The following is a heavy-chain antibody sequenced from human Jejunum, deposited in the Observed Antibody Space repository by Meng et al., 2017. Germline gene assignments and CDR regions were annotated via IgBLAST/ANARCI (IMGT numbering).Heavy chain of an antibody. CDR3: AGWGSRNY. J-gene: IGHJ4*02. D-gene: IGHD7-27*01. V-gene: IGHV3-7*01. CDR2: INPDGSAK. CDR1: GFTFSTYW. Sequence: GESLKISCAASGFTFSTYWMNWVRQAPGKGLEWVANINPDGSAKRNVDSVKGRFTVSRDNAKISLYLEMNDLRVEDTAVYYCAGWGSRNYWGQGTLVTVSS.